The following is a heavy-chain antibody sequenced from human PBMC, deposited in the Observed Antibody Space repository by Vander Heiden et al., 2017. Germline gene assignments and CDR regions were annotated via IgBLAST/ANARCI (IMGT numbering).Heavy chain of an antibody. V-gene: IGHV3-23*01. CDR2: ISGSGGST. Sequence: EVQLLASGGGSVQPGGSLRSSCAASGFPFSSYAMSWFRQAPGKGLEWVSAISGSGGSTYYADSVKGRFTISRDNSKNTLYLQMNSLRAEDTAVYYCAKDAGATPDYWGQGTLVTVSS. CDR1: GFPFSSYA. D-gene: IGHD2-15*01. J-gene: IGHJ4*02. CDR3: AKDAGATPDY.